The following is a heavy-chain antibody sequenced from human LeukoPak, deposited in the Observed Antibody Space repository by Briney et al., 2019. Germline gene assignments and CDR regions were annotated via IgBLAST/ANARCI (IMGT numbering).Heavy chain of an antibody. D-gene: IGHD6-19*01. CDR3: ASLYSSGRGY. CDR2: IIPIFGTA. J-gene: IGHJ4*02. Sequence: SVKVSCKASGGTFSSYAISWVRQAPGQGLEWTGGIIPIFGTANYAQKFQGRVTITADKSTSTAYMELSSLRSEDTAVYYCASLYSSGRGYWGQGTLVTVSS. V-gene: IGHV1-69*06. CDR1: GGTFSSYA.